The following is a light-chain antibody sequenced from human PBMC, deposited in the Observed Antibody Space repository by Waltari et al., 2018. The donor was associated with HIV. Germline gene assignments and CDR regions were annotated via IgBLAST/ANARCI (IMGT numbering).Light chain of an antibody. CDR2: DAS. CDR3: QQYNNWPRT. CDR1: QSVSNN. V-gene: IGKV3-15*01. Sequence: EVVLTQSPGTVSVSPGERANLSCRTSQSVSNNLVWYQMKPGQAPRLVIYDASTRATGIPVRFSGSWSGTEFTLTISSLQSEDFAVYYCQQYNNWPRTFGRGTKVEI. J-gene: IGKJ1*01.